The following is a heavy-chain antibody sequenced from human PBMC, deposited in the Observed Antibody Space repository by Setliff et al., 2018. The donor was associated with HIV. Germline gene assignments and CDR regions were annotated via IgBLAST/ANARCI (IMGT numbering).Heavy chain of an antibody. Sequence: ASVKVSCKASGGTFSSYAINWVRQAPGQGLEWMGWISAYNGNTNYAQKFQGRVTMTEDTSTYTAYMELSGLRSEDTAVYFCARGVPFDDSAYYPPDYWGQGTLVTVSS. J-gene: IGHJ4*02. V-gene: IGHV1-18*01. CDR1: GGTFSSYA. CDR2: ISAYNGNT. CDR3: ARGVPFDDSAYYPPDY. D-gene: IGHD3-22*01.